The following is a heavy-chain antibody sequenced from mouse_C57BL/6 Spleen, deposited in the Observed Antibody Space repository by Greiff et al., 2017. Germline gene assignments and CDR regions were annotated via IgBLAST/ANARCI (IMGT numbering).Heavy chain of an antibody. Sequence: QVQLQQSGPGLVQPSQSLSITCKVSGFSLTSYGVHWVRQSPGKGLEWLGVIWSGGSTDYNAAFISRLSISKDNSKSQVFFKMNSLQADDTAIYYCARKAIYDGYYDAMDYWGQGTSVTVSS. CDR1: GFSLTSYG. J-gene: IGHJ4*01. CDR3: ARKAIYDGYYDAMDY. D-gene: IGHD2-3*01. CDR2: IWSGGST. V-gene: IGHV2-2*01.